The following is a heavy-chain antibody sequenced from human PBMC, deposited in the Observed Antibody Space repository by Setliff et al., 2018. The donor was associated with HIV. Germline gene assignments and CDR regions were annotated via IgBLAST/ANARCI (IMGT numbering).Heavy chain of an antibody. V-gene: IGHV4-4*08. J-gene: IGHJ6*03. D-gene: IGHD6-13*01. Sequence: SETLSLTCTVSGGSISSYYWSWIRQPPGKGLEWIGYIYTSGSTNYNPSLKSRVTISVDTSKNPFSLKLSSVTAADTAVYYCARGGMGSSTDYYYYMDVWGKGTTVTVSS. CDR2: IYTSGST. CDR1: GGSISSYY. CDR3: ARGGMGSSTDYYYYMDV.